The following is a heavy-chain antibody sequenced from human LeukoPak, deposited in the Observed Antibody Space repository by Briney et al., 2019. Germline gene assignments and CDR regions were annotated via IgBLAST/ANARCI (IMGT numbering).Heavy chain of an antibody. CDR3: ARDPQGYSSSWFDY. CDR1: GFSFSSYT. J-gene: IGHJ4*02. D-gene: IGHD6-13*01. Sequence: GGYLRLSCAASGFSFSSYTMNWVRQAPGKGLEWGSSIRSSSSYIYYADSLKGRFTISRDNAKNSLYLQMNSLRAEDTAVYYCARDPQGYSSSWFDYWGQGTLVTVSS. CDR2: IRSSSSYI. V-gene: IGHV3-21*01.